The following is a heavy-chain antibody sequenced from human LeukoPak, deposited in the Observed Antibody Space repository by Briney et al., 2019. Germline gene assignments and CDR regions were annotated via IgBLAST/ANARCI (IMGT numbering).Heavy chain of an antibody. CDR3: ARDLIAGIAVARGAFDI. CDR2: IQSDWSST. CDR1: GFTFSNYW. V-gene: IGHV3-74*01. D-gene: IGHD6-19*01. J-gene: IGHJ3*02. Sequence: AGGSLRLSCAASGFTFSNYWMHWVRQAPGKGLVWVSRIQSDWSSTSYADSVKGRFTISRDNAKNTLYLQMNSLRAEDTAVYYCARDLIAGIAVARGAFDIWGQGTMVTVSS.